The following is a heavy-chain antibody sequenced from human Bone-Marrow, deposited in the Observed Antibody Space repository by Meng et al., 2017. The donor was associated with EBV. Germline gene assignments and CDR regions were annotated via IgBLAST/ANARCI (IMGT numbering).Heavy chain of an antibody. D-gene: IGHD5-12*01. CDR2: INPNSGGT. V-gene: IGHV1-2*02. Sequence: QVKRVPSGAEVKKPGASLKVSCKASGYTFTGYYIHWVRQAPGQGLEWVGWINPNSGGTNYAEKFQGRVTMTRDTSITTAFMELSSLKSDDTAVYYCAMGLATDFDYWGQGTLVTVSS. CDR3: AMGLATDFDY. J-gene: IGHJ4*02. CDR1: GYTFTGYY.